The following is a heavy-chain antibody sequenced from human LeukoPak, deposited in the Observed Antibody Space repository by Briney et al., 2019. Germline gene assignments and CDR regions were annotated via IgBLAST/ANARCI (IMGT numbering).Heavy chain of an antibody. J-gene: IGHJ4*02. D-gene: IGHD3-22*01. V-gene: IGHV4-59*01. Sequence: SETLSLTCTVSGGSISSYYWSWIRQPPGKGLEWIGYIYYSGSTNYNPSLKSRVTISVDTSKNQFSLKLSSVTAADTAVYYCARVVHYYYDSSGFPFDYWGQGTLVTVSS. CDR2: IYYSGST. CDR1: GGSISSYY. CDR3: ARVVHYYYDSSGFPFDY.